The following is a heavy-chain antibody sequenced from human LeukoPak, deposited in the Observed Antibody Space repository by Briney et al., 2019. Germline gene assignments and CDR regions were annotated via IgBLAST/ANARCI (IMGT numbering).Heavy chain of an antibody. V-gene: IGHV4-59*01. CDR1: GCSITSYY. CDR2: IYYTGST. Sequence: SETLSLTCTVSGCSITSYYWTWIRQPPGKGLEWIGHIYYTGSTTYNPSLKSRVTISVDTSKNQFSLKLTSVTAADTAVYYCARGPAAGIDTGHYDYWGQGTLVTVSS. J-gene: IGHJ4*02. D-gene: IGHD6-13*01. CDR3: ARGPAAGIDTGHYDY.